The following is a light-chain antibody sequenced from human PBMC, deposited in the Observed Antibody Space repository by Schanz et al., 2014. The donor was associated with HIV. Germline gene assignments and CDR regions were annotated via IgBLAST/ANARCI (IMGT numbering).Light chain of an antibody. J-gene: IGKJ1*01. V-gene: IGKV3-20*01. CDR3: QQYGNSPRT. Sequence: EIVLTQSPGTLSESPGERVTLSCRGSQSTSRREEAWYQQKPAQTPRLLIHGASSRATGIPDRFSGSGSGSDFTLTISRLEPVSFPLSYCQQYGNSPRTFGHSPKVEIK. CDR1: QSTSRRE. CDR2: GAS.